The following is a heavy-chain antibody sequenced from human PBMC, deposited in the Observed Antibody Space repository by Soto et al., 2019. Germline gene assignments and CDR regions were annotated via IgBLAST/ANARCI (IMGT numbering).Heavy chain of an antibody. V-gene: IGHV3-23*01. J-gene: IGHJ4*02. CDR3: AREVAGGSYF. D-gene: IGHD3-10*01. Sequence: EVQLLESGGGLVQPGGSLRLACAGSGFTFRSYAMSWVRQAPGKGLEWVSAISGGSITYYADSVKGRFTISRDNGQNSLFLQMNSLRVDDTAVYYCAREVAGGSYFWGQGTLVTVSS. CDR1: GFTFRSYA. CDR2: ISGGSIT.